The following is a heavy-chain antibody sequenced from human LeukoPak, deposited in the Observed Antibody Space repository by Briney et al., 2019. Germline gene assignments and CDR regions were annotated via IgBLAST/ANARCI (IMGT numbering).Heavy chain of an antibody. J-gene: IGHJ5*02. Sequence: ASVKVSCKASGYTFTSYYMHWVRQAPGQGLEWMGTTNPNDVSTNYAQKFQGRVTMTRDMSTSTVYMELSSLRSEDTAVYYCAKVYTRADSSGWAKWFDPWGQGTLVTVSS. V-gene: IGHV1-46*01. CDR3: AKVYTRADSSGWAKWFDP. D-gene: IGHD6-19*01. CDR1: GYTFTSYY. CDR2: TNPNDVST.